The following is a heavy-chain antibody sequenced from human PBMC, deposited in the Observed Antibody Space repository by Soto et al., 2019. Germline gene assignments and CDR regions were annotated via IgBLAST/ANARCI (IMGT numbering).Heavy chain of an antibody. CDR3: VLWPPYYFDY. CDR1: GFTFSSYA. V-gene: IGHV3-23*01. J-gene: IGHJ4*02. CDR2: ISGSGGST. Sequence: EVQLLESGGGLVQPGGSLRLSCAASGFTFSSYAMSWVRQAPGKGLEWVSAISGSGGSTNYADSVKGRFTITRDNSKNTLYLQMNSLRAEDTAVYDCVLWPPYYFDYWGQGTLVTVSS. D-gene: IGHD3-10*01.